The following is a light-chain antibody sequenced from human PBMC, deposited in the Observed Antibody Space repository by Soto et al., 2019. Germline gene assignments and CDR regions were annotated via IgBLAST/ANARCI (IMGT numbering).Light chain of an antibody. Sequence: VMTQSPTTLSVSPGETATLSCRASHSVGSNLAWYQQNPGQAPRLLIYGASTRATGVPARFSGSGSATQFTLTISNPQSEDFATYYCQQSYSTPWTFGQGTKVEIK. J-gene: IGKJ1*01. CDR3: QQSYSTPWT. CDR1: HSVGSN. CDR2: GAS. V-gene: IGKV3-15*01.